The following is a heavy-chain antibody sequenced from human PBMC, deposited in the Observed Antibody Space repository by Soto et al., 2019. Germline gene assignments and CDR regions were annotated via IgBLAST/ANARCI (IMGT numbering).Heavy chain of an antibody. J-gene: IGHJ6*02. Sequence: ASVKVSCKASGYTFTSYGISWVRQAPGQGLEWMGWISAYNGNTNYAQKLQGRVTMTTDTSTSTAYMEPRSLRSDDTAVYYCARTLTTADCSGGSCYLWYYYYGMDVWGQGTTVTVSS. CDR2: ISAYNGNT. CDR1: GYTFTSYG. V-gene: IGHV1-18*01. D-gene: IGHD2-15*01. CDR3: ARTLTTADCSGGSCYLWYYYYGMDV.